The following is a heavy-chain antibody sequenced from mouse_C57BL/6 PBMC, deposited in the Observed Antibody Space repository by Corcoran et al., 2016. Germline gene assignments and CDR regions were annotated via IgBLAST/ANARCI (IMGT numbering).Heavy chain of an antibody. CDR1: GYTFTDYY. J-gene: IGHJ4*01. CDR3: ARRGSNYIYYAMDY. D-gene: IGHD2-5*01. Sequence: EVQLQQSGPVLVKPGASVKMSCKASGYTFTDYYMNWVKQSPGNSLEWIGVINPYNGGTSYNQKFKGKATLTVDKSSSTAYMELNSLTSEDSAVYYCARRGSNYIYYAMDYWGQGTSVTVSS. CDR2: INPYNGGT. V-gene: IGHV1-19*01.